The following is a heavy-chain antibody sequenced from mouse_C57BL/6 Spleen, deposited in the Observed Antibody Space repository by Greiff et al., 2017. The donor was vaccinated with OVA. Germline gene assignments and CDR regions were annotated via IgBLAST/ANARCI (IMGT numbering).Heavy chain of an antibody. Sequence: QVQLQQPGPELVKPGASVKLSCKASGYTFTSYWMHWVKQRPGQGLEWIGNINPSNGGTNYNEKFKSKATLTVDKSSSTAYMQLSSLTSEDSAVYYCAREAYGNPYYFDYWGQGTTLTVSS. CDR3: AREAYGNPYYFDY. CDR2: INPSNGGT. V-gene: IGHV1-53*01. J-gene: IGHJ2*01. D-gene: IGHD2-1*01. CDR1: GYTFTSYW.